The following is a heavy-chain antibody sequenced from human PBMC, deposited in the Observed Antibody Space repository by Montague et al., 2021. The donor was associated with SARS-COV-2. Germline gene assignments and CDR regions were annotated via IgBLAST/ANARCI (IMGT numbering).Heavy chain of an antibody. Sequence: SETLSLTCAVYGGSFSGYYWSWIRQPPGKGLEWIGEINHSGSTNYNPSLKSRVTISVDTSKNQFSLKLSSVTAADTAVYYCGRGFREPIDYWGQGTLITVSS. J-gene: IGHJ4*02. D-gene: IGHD1-14*01. CDR3: GRGFREPIDY. CDR1: GGSFSGYY. CDR2: INHSGST. V-gene: IGHV4-34*01.